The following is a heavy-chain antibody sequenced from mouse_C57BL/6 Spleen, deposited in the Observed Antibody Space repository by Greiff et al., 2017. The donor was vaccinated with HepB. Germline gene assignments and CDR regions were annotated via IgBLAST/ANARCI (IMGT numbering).Heavy chain of an antibody. Sequence: VQPQQSGAELVRPGASVTLSCKASGYTFTDYEMHWVKQTPVHGLEWIGAIDPETGGTAYNQKFKGKAILTADKSSSTAYMELRSLTSEDSAVYYCTRTGYYGRVYFDYWGQGTTLTVSS. V-gene: IGHV1-15*01. CDR3: TRTGYYGRVYFDY. CDR2: IDPETGGT. J-gene: IGHJ2*01. CDR1: GYTFTDYE. D-gene: IGHD1-1*01.